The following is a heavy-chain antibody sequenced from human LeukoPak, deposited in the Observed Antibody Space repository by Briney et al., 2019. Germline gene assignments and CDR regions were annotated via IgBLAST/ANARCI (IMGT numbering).Heavy chain of an antibody. V-gene: IGHV3-9*01. CDR3: AKDTYGDYWYYFDY. D-gene: IGHD4-17*01. CDR1: GFTFDDYA. J-gene: IGHJ4*02. CDR2: ISWNSGSI. Sequence: PGRSLRLSCAASGFTFDDYAMHWVRQAPGKGLEWVSGISWNSGSIGYADSVKGQFTISRDNAKNSLYLQMNSLRAEDTALYYCAKDTYGDYWYYFDYWGQGTLVTVSS.